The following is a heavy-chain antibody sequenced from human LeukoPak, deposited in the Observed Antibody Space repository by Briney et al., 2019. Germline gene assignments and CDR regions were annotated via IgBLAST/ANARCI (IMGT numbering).Heavy chain of an antibody. J-gene: IGHJ4*02. V-gene: IGHV3-48*04. D-gene: IGHD5-24*01. Sequence: PGGSLRLSCAASGFTFSSYSMNWVRQAPGKGLEWVSYISSSSSTIYYADSVKGRFTISRDNAKNSVYLQMNSLRAEDTAVYYCARGGDGYNLTGDYWGQGTLVIVSS. CDR2: ISSSSSTI. CDR1: GFTFSSYS. CDR3: ARGGDGYNLTGDY.